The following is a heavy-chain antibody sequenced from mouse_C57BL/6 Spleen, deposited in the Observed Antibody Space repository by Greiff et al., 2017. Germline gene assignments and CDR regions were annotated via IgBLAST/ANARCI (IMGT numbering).Heavy chain of an antibody. D-gene: IGHD2-14*01. J-gene: IGHJ4*01. V-gene: IGHV1-53*01. CDR1: GYTFTSYW. CDR2: INTSNGGT. Sequence: QVQLQQPGTELVKPGASVKLSCKASGYTFTSYWMHWVKQRPGQGLEWIGNINTSNGGTNYNEKLKSKATLTVDKSSSTAYMQLSSLTSEDSAVYYGARGGYPRAMDYWGQGTSVTVSS. CDR3: ARGGYPRAMDY.